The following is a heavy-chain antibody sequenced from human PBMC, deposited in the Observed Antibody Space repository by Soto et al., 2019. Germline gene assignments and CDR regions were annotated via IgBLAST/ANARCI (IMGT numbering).Heavy chain of an antibody. V-gene: IGHV1-18*01. D-gene: IGHD2-2*01. CDR3: AREDIVVVPAALRYYGMDV. J-gene: IGHJ6*02. CDR1: GYTFTNYG. Sequence: QVQLVQSGAEVKKPGASVKVSCKASGYTFTNYGISWVRQAPGQGLEWMGWIGTYNGKTNYAQKVQGRVTMTTDTPTSTAYMELRSLRSDDTAVYYCAREDIVVVPAALRYYGMDVWGQGTTVTVSS. CDR2: IGTYNGKT.